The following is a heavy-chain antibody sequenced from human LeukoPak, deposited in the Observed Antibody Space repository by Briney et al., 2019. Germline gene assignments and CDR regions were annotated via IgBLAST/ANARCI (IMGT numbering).Heavy chain of an antibody. V-gene: IGHV4-30-2*01. D-gene: IGHD2-15*01. Sequence: PSETLSLTCAVSGGSISSGGYSWSWIRQPPGKGLEWIGYIYHSGSTYYNPSLKSRVTISVDRSKNQFSLKLSSVTAADTAVYYCAGGCSGGSCYFPFDYWGQGTLVTVSS. J-gene: IGHJ4*02. CDR2: IYHSGST. CDR3: AGGCSGGSCYFPFDY. CDR1: GGSISSGGYS.